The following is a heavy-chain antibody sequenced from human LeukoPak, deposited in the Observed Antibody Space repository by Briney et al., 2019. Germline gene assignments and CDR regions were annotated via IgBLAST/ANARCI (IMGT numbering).Heavy chain of an antibody. Sequence: GGSLRLSCAASGFTFSSYGMHWVRQAPGRGLEWVAVISYGGSNKYYADSVKGRFTISRDNSKNTLYLQMNSLRAEDTAVYYCAKEVIAAAGRGTNWFDPWGQGTLVTVSS. CDR1: GFTFSSYG. J-gene: IGHJ5*02. V-gene: IGHV3-30*18. CDR2: ISYGGSNK. CDR3: AKEVIAAAGRGTNWFDP. D-gene: IGHD6-13*01.